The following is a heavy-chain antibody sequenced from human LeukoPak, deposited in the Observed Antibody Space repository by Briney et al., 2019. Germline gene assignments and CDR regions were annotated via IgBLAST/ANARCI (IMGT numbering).Heavy chain of an antibody. V-gene: IGHV3-23*01. J-gene: IGHJ3*02. CDR3: AKLLDYYDSSGYWRQGTFDI. D-gene: IGHD3-22*01. Sequence: TGGSLRLSCAASGFTFSSYAMSWVRQAPGKGLEWVSGISGSGGSTNYADSVKGRFTISRDNSKNTLYLQMNSLGAEDTAVYYCAKLLDYYDSSGYWRQGTFDIWGQGTMVTVSS. CDR2: ISGSGGST. CDR1: GFTFSSYA.